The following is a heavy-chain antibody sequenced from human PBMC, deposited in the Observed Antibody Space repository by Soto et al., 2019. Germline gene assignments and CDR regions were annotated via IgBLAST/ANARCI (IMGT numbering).Heavy chain of an antibody. CDR1: GFTFSSYG. J-gene: IGHJ6*02. CDR2: ISYDGSNK. D-gene: IGHD2-2*01. V-gene: IGHV3-30*18. CDR3: AKDRCSSTSCLIYYYYYYGMDV. Sequence: QVQLVESGGGVGQPGRSLRLSCAASGFTFSSYGMHWVRQAPGKGLEWVAVISYDGSNKYYADSVKGRFTISRDNSKNTLYLQMNSLRAEDTAVYYCAKDRCSSTSCLIYYYYYYGMDVWGQGTTVTVSS.